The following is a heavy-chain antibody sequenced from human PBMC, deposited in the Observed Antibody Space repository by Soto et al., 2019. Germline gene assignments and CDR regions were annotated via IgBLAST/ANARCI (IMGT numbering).Heavy chain of an antibody. D-gene: IGHD6-13*01. CDR1: GFTFSSYS. J-gene: IGHJ6*03. CDR3: AGDRAAAGTSAYYYCSDYMLV. Sequence: EVQLVESGGGMVKPGGSLRLSCAASGFTFSSYSMNWVRQAPGKGLEWVSSISSSSSYIYYADSVQGRFTISRDNAKKLVSLQMIRLTAEDESVYYCAGDRAAAGTSAYYYCSDYMLVCGKETTVTVSS. V-gene: IGHV3-21*01. CDR2: ISSSSSYI.